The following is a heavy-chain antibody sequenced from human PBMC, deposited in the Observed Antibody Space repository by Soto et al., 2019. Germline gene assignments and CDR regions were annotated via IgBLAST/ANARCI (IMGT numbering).Heavy chain of an antibody. J-gene: IGHJ3*02. CDR2: IYSGGST. CDR3: ASAKGDYYDSSGYLGRHAFDI. Sequence: EVQLVESGGGLIQPGGSLRLSCAASGFTVSSNYMSWVRQAPGKGLEWVSVIYSGGSTYYADSVKGGFTISRDNSKNTLYLQMDSVRAEDTAVYYCASAKGDYYDSSGYLGRHAFDIWGEGTMVAVSS. V-gene: IGHV3-53*01. CDR1: GFTVSSNY. D-gene: IGHD3-22*01.